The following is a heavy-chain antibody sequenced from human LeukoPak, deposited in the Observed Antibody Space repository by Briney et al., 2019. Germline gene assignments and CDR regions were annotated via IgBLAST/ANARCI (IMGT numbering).Heavy chain of an antibody. J-gene: IGHJ6*03. CDR2: ITSGNYV. V-gene: IGHV3-21*01. D-gene: IGHD3-10*01. CDR3: ARSPGGYYYYYMDV. Sequence: PGGSLRLSCAASGFTFSSNGMIWVRRAPGKGLEWVSSITSGNYVFYADSLKGRFTISRDNAKNSLYLQMNSLTAEDTAVYYCARSPGGYYYYYMDVWGRGTTVTVSS. CDR1: GFTFSSNG.